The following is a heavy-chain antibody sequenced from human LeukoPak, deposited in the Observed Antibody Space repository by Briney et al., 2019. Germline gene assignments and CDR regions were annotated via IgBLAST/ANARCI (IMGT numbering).Heavy chain of an antibody. J-gene: IGHJ5*02. CDR2: IYYSGST. Sequence: SETLSLTCTVSGGSISSSSYYWGWIRQPPGKGLEWIGSIYYSGSTYYNPSLKGRVTISVDTSKNQFSLKLSSVTAADTAVYYCARDSRAPARTIFGVVIHGSNWFDPWGQGTLVTVSS. V-gene: IGHV4-39*07. CDR1: GGSISSSSYY. CDR3: ARDSRAPARTIFGVVIHGSNWFDP. D-gene: IGHD3-3*01.